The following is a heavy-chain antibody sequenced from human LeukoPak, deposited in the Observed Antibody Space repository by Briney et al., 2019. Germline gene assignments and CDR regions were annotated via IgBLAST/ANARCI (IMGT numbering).Heavy chain of an antibody. Sequence: ASVNVSCKASGYIFTSYYMHWVRQAPGQGLEWMGIINPSGGSTSYAQKFQGRVTMTRDTSTSTVYMELSSLRSEDTAVYYCARESYYDSSGYIGNDYWGQGTLVTVSS. CDR2: INPSGGST. CDR3: ARESYYDSSGYIGNDY. CDR1: GYIFTSYY. J-gene: IGHJ4*02. V-gene: IGHV1-46*01. D-gene: IGHD3-22*01.